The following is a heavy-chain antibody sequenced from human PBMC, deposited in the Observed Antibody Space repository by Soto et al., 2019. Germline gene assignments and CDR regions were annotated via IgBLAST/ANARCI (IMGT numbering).Heavy chain of an antibody. Sequence: QVQLVQSGDEVRKPGSSVKVSCKASGYIFVNYGIAWVRQAPGQGLEWMGWISPYSGNTHYASKVQGRLTMTTDTPTSTGCMDRGSLTSDGTAVSYCAMVDNYVTATPQDVWGQGTTVTVSS. D-gene: IGHD3-16*01. CDR3: AMVDNYVTATPQDV. CDR1: GYIFVNYG. CDR2: ISPYSGNT. V-gene: IGHV1-18*01. J-gene: IGHJ6*02.